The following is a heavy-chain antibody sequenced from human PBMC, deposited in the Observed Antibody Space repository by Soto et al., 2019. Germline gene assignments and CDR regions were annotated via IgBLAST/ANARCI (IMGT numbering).Heavy chain of an antibody. CDR2: IYYSGST. V-gene: IGHV4-31*03. CDR1: GGSISSGGYY. Sequence: PSETLSLTCTVSGGSISSGGYYWSWIRQHPGKGLEWIGYIYYSGSTYYNPSLKSRVTISVDTSKNQFSLKLSSVTAADTAVYYCARVFSDSSSFFDPWGQGTLVTVSP. CDR3: ARVFSDSSSFFDP. D-gene: IGHD6-13*01. J-gene: IGHJ5*02.